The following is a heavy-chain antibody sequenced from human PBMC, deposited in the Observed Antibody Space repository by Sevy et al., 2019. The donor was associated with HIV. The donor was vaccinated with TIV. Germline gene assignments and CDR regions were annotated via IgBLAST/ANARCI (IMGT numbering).Heavy chain of an antibody. D-gene: IGHD4-17*01. CDR3: ARVHQLNDYGDYVNYSFDY. CDR2: INHSGST. Sequence: SETLSLTCAVYGGSFSGYYWSWIRQPPGKGLEWIGEINHSGSTNYNPSLKSRVTISVDTSKNQFSLKLSSVTAADTAVYYCARVHQLNDYGDYVNYSFDYWGQGTLVTVSS. V-gene: IGHV4-34*01. J-gene: IGHJ4*02. CDR1: GGSFSGYY.